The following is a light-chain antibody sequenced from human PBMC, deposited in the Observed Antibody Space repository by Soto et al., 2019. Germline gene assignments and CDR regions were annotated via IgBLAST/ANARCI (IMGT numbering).Light chain of an antibody. CDR2: DVS. Sequence: QSVLTQLRSVSGSPGQSVTVSCIGTSRDVGDYNSVSWYQQHPGKAPKLMIYDVSKRPSGVPDRFSGSKSGNTASLTISGLQAEDEADYYCCSYVGGYSYVFGSGTKVTVL. CDR3: CSYVGGYSYV. V-gene: IGLV2-11*01. J-gene: IGLJ1*01. CDR1: SRDVGDYNS.